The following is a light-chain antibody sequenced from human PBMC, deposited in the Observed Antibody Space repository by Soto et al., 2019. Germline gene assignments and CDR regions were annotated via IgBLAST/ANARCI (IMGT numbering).Light chain of an antibody. J-gene: IGKJ1*01. Sequence: DIQMTQSPSTLSASVGDRVTITCRASRNVSSILAWYQHEPGKAPRLLIYGASTRDSGVPARFSGSGSGTEFTLIISSLQPEDYAAYYCQQYYNCLWTFGQGTKVDIK. CDR1: RNVSSI. V-gene: IGKV1-5*01. CDR2: GAS. CDR3: QQYYNCLWT.